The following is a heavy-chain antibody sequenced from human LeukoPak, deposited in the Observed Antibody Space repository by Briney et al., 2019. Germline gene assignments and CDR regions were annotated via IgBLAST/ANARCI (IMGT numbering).Heavy chain of an antibody. D-gene: IGHD6-13*01. Sequence: PGGSLRLSCAASGFTFSSYSMNWVRQAPGKGLEWVSSISSSSSYIYYADSVKGRFTISRDNAKNSLYLQMNSLRAEDTAVYYCARDRFLAAAGPLDYWGQGTLVTVSS. CDR2: ISSSSSYI. CDR1: GFTFSSYS. CDR3: ARDRFLAAAGPLDY. J-gene: IGHJ4*02. V-gene: IGHV3-21*01.